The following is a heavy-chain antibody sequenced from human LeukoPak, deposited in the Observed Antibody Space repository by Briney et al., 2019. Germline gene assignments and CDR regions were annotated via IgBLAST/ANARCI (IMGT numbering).Heavy chain of an antibody. CDR2: IYSGGTT. V-gene: IGHV3-66*01. Sequence: GGSLRLSCAASGFTVSSNSMSWVRQAPGKGLEWVSVIYSGGTTYYADSVKGRFTISKDNSKNTLYLQMNSLRAEDTAVYYCARDVIAAAALDYWGQGTLVTVSS. J-gene: IGHJ4*02. CDR1: GFTVSSNS. CDR3: ARDVIAAAALDY. D-gene: IGHD6-13*01.